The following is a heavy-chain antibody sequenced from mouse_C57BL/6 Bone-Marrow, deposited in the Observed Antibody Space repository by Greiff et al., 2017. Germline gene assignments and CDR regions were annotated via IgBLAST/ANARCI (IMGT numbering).Heavy chain of an antibody. CDR3: ARLASYYFDY. Sequence: EVMLVESGGGLVKPGGSLKLSCAASGFTFSDYGMHWVRQAPEKGLEWVAYISSGSSTIYYADTVKGRFTISRDNAKNTLFLQMTSRRSEDTAMYYCARLASYYFDYWGQGTTLTVSS. CDR1: GFTFSDYG. CDR2: ISSGSSTI. J-gene: IGHJ2*01. V-gene: IGHV5-17*01.